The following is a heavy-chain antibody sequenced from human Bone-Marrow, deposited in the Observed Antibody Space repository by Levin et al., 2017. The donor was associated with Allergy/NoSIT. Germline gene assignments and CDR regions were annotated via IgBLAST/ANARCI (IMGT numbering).Heavy chain of an antibody. J-gene: IGHJ5*02. Sequence: QRGESLKISCTVSGFTFSSHVMNWVRQAPGEGLQWVSSIGASGEITYYAGSVKGRFIISRDNSNDTLHLHMNSLRVDDTAVYFCAKGDYGDYPNWFDPWGQGTLVTVSS. CDR2: IGASGEIT. CDR3: AKGDYGDYPNWFDP. D-gene: IGHD4-17*01. V-gene: IGHV3-23*01. CDR1: GFTFSSHV.